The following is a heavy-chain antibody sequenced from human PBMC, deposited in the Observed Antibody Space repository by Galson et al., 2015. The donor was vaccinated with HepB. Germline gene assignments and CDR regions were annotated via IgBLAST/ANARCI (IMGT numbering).Heavy chain of an antibody. CDR2: ISYDGSNK. J-gene: IGHJ4*02. V-gene: IGHV3-30*04. Sequence: LRLSCAASGFTFSSFDMHWVRQAPGKGLEWVAVISYDGSNKYYSDSVKGRFTISRDNSKNTLYLQVNSLRAEDTAVYYCARDRGYGDYLDYWGQGALDTVSS. D-gene: IGHD4-17*01. CDR3: ARDRGYGDYLDY. CDR1: GFTFSSFD.